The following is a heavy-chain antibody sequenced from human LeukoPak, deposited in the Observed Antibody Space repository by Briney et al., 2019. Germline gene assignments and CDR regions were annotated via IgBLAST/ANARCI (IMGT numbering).Heavy chain of an antibody. J-gene: IGHJ1*01. D-gene: IGHD6-19*01. CDR1: GGSISSSSYY. V-gene: IGHV3-7*01. CDR3: AMYYNNGWSGYPPEYFQH. Sequence: ETLSLTCTVSGGSISSSSYYWGWIRQPPGKGLEWVANIKQDGSEKYYVDSVKGRFTISRNNAKNSLYLQMNSLRAEDTAVYYCAMYYNNGWSGYPPEYFQHWGQGTLVTVSS. CDR2: IKQDGSEK.